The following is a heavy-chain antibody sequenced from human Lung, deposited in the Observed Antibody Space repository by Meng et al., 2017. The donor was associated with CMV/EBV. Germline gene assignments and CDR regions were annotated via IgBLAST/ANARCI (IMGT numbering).Heavy chain of an antibody. V-gene: IGHV1-2*06. Sequence: QAQLVQSGVEVKKPGTSVKLSCKTSGYTFNDYWIHWVRQAPGQGLEWMGRIKPSTGDTSYAQKFRGRLTVTRDTPISTVYMEVNSLTSDDTAVYYCTREGFDYWGQGALVPSPQ. J-gene: IGHJ4*02. CDR1: GYTFNDYW. CDR2: IKPSTGDT. CDR3: TREGFDY.